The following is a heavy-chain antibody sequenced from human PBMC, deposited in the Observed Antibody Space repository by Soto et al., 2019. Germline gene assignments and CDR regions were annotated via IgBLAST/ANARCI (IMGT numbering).Heavy chain of an antibody. Sequence: SGPTLVNPTQTLTLTCTFSGFSLTTPVVGVAWIRQPPGKALEWLAVIYSNNHKRFSPSLETRVGITKDTSKNQVVLTMTNVDPEDTGTSFCVHMGDYHDRSAFYHPHIDYWGPGNLVPVS. D-gene: IGHD3-22*01. V-gene: IGHV2-5*04. CDR3: VHMGDYHDRSAFYHPHIDY. CDR2: IYSNNHK. CDR1: GFSLTTPVVG. J-gene: IGHJ4*02.